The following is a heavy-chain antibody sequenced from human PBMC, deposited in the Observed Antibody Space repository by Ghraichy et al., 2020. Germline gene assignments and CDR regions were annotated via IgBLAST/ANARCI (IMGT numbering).Heavy chain of an antibody. D-gene: IGHD1-26*01. V-gene: IGHV3-7*03. Sequence: GGSLRLSCAASGFTFSSYWMSWVRQAPGKGLEWVANIKQDGSEKYYVDSVKGRFTISRDNAKNSLYLQMNSLRAEDTAVYYCAREAEVGASIFDYWGQGTLVTVSS. CDR3: AREAEVGASIFDY. J-gene: IGHJ4*02. CDR2: IKQDGSEK. CDR1: GFTFSSYW.